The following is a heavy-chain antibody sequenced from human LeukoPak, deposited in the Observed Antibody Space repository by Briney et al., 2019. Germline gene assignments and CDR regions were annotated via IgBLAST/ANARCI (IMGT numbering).Heavy chain of an antibody. J-gene: IGHJ6*03. D-gene: IGHD6-13*01. CDR2: IYYSGST. CDR3: ARLYSSSWDDYYYYYMDV. V-gene: IGHV4-59*01. Sequence: PSETLSLTCTVSGGCISSYYWSWIRQPPGKGLEWIGYIYYSGSTNYNPSLKGRVTISVDTSKNQFSLKLSSVTAADTAVYYCARLYSSSWDDYYYYYMDVWGKGTTVTISS. CDR1: GGCISSYY.